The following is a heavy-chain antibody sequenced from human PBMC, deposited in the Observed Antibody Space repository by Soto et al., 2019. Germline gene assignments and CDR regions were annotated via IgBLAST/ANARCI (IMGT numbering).Heavy chain of an antibody. CDR1: RGSFSCYY. CDR3: QRVGGVPTRHTDFAS. Sequence: SETLSLTCDGYRGSFSCYYSSLIRQPPGKGLNWIGEINHSGSTTYSRSPKSRVTISVDPSKNHLPLRVNSVPPADRVFYYCQRVGGVPTRHTDFASGGQGTSVTVSS. D-gene: IGHD3-16*01. V-gene: IGHV4-34*01. CDR2: INHSGST. J-gene: IGHJ4*02.